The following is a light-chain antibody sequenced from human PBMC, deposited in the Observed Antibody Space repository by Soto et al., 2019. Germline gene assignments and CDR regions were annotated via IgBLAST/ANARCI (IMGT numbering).Light chain of an antibody. V-gene: IGLV2-8*01. CDR3: SSYAV. J-gene: IGLJ1*01. CDR1: SSDVGGYNY. Sequence: QSVLTQPPSASGSPGQSVTISCTGTSSDVGGYNYVSWYQQHPGKAPKLMIYEVSKRPSGVPDRFSGSKSGNTASLTVSGLQAEDEADHYCSSYAVFGTGTKVTVL. CDR2: EVS.